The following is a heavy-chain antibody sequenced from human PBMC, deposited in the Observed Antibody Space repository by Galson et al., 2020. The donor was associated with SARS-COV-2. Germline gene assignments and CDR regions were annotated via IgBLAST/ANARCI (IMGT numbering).Heavy chain of an antibody. CDR3: ASTQVYYDNYYYYYGMDV. V-gene: IGHV4-59*08. J-gene: IGHJ6*02. Sequence: SETLSLTCTVSGGSISSYYWSWIRQPPGKGLEWIGYIYYSGSTNYNPSLKSRVTISVDTSKNQFSLKLSSVTAADTAVYYCASTQVYYDNYYYYYGMDVWGQGTTVTVSS. D-gene: IGHD3-22*01. CDR2: IYYSGST. CDR1: GGSISSYY.